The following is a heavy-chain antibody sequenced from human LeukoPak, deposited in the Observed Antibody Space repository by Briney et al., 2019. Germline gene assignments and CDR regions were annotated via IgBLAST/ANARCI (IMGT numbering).Heavy chain of an antibody. D-gene: IGHD1-26*01. J-gene: IGHJ4*02. Sequence: ASVKVSCKASGYTFTRYGVSWVRQAPGQGLEWVGWVSGYNHNTNYAHKLQGRVTTTTDTSTSTAYMELRSLTSDDTAMYYCARGGGRDSGRENDYWGQGTLVTVSS. CDR1: GYTFTRYG. V-gene: IGHV1-18*01. CDR3: ARGGGRDSGRENDY. CDR2: VSGYNHNT.